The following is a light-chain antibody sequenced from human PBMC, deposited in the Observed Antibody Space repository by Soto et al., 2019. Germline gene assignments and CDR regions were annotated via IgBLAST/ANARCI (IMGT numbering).Light chain of an antibody. J-gene: IGKJ1*01. CDR1: QSVSSSY. Sequence: EIVLTQSPDTLSLSPGERATLSCRASQSVSSSYLAWYQQKPGQAPRLLIYGASSRATGIPDRFSGSGSGADFTLTISRLEPEDFAVYHCQHYGSLPWTFGQGTKVEIK. V-gene: IGKV3-20*01. CDR2: GAS. CDR3: QHYGSLPWT.